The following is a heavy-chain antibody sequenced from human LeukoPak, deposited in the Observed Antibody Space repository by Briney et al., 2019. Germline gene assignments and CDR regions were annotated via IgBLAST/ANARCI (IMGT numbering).Heavy chain of an antibody. V-gene: IGHV3-30*14. CDR3: GRHRSLGCSGGTSRYDAFDI. CDR1: GFTFSSYA. J-gene: IGHJ3*02. CDR2: ISDDGSEK. D-gene: IGHD2-15*01. Sequence: GGSLRLSCAASGFTFSSYAMHWVRQAPGKGLGGVAVISDDGSEKYYADSVKGRFTISRDNSKNTLYLQMKSLRAEDTAVYYCGRHRSLGCSGGTSRYDAFDIWGQGTMVTLSS.